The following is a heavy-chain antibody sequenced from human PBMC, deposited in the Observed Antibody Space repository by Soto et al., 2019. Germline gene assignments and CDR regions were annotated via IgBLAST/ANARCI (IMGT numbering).Heavy chain of an antibody. V-gene: IGHV1-69*02. Sequence: QVQLVQSGAEVKKPGSSVKVSCKASGGTFSSYTISWVRQAPGQGLEWMGRIIPILGIANDAQKFQGRVTITADKSTSTAYMELSSLRSEDTAVYYCARRSYCSGGSCPGYWGQGTLVNVSS. J-gene: IGHJ4*02. CDR2: IIPILGIA. CDR1: GGTFSSYT. CDR3: ARRSYCSGGSCPGY. D-gene: IGHD2-15*01.